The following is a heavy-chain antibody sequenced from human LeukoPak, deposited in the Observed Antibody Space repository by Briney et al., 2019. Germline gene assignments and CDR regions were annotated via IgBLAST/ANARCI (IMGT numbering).Heavy chain of an antibody. CDR1: GFTFSSYS. D-gene: IGHD6-13*01. V-gene: IGHV3-21*01. CDR2: ISSSSSYI. J-gene: IGHJ4*02. Sequence: PGGSLRLSCAASGFTFSSYSMNWVRQAPGKGLEWVSSISSSSSYIYYADSVKGRFTISRDNAKNSLYLQMNSLRAEDTAVYYCARDTRTGYSSSWYGGGFDYWGQGTLVTLSS. CDR3: ARDTRTGYSSSWYGGGFDY.